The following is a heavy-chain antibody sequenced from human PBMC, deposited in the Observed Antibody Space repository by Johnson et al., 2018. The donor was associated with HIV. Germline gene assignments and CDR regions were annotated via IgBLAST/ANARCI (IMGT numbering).Heavy chain of an antibody. CDR2: ISFAGVKK. D-gene: IGHD6-6*01. Sequence: MQLVESGGGVVQPGGSLRLSCAASGLTVSSNYMSWVRQAPGKGLEWVTVISFAGVKKYYVDSVKGRFTISRDNAKNSLYLQMNSLRAEDTAVYYCARANGQLGGAFDIWGQGTMVTVSS. V-gene: IGHV3-7*03. CDR3: ARANGQLGGAFDI. CDR1: GLTVSSNY. J-gene: IGHJ3*02.